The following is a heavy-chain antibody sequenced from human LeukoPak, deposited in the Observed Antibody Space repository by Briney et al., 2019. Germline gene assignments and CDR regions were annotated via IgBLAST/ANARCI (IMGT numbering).Heavy chain of an antibody. CDR3: AREWTYDSRYGMDV. D-gene: IGHD3-22*01. CDR1: GFTFSDYY. CDR2: ISSSGSTI. J-gene: IGHJ6*02. V-gene: IGHV3-11*01. Sequence: GGSLRLSCAASGFTFSDYYMSWIRQAPGKGLEWVSYISSSGSTIYYADSVKGRFTISRDNAKNSLYLQMNSLRAKDTAVYYCAREWTYDSRYGMDVWGQGTTVTVSS.